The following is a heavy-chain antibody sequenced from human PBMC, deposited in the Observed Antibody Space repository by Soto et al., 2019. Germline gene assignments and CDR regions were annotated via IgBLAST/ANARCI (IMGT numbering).Heavy chain of an antibody. CDR1: GFTFNTHL. Sequence: PGGSLRLSSTASGFTFNTHLMHWVRHAPGKGLVWVSRIYFDGITTNYADSVKGRLTVSRDNAKNTVYLHVNTLRDEDTAVYYCARGGAMGVDYWGQGTLVTVSS. CDR3: ARGGAMGVDY. CDR2: IYFDGITT. D-gene: IGHD1-26*01. J-gene: IGHJ4*02. V-gene: IGHV3-74*01.